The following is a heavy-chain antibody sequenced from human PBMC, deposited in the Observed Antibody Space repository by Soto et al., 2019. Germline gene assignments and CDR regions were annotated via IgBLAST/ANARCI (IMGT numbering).Heavy chain of an antibody. CDR2: IASDGKDK. CDR3: AKDGTIGAADYFFDF. D-gene: IGHD6-13*01. CDR1: GFTLSDYY. J-gene: IGHJ4*02. V-gene: IGHV3-30*18. Sequence: GGSLRLSCAASGFTLSDYYMTWVRQAPGKGLEWVAVIASDGKDKRYVDSAKGRFTISRDNSKNTVYLQMDSLRGEDTAVYYCAKDGTIGAADYFFDFWGQGSLVTVSS.